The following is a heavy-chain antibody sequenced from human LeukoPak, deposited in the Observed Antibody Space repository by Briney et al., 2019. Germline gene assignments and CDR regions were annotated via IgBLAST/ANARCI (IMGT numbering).Heavy chain of an antibody. V-gene: IGHV1-18*01. D-gene: IGHD3-10*01. CDR2: ITAYNGNT. CDR3: ARLGSSDYYGSGSYYNSLYYYYYMDV. J-gene: IGHJ6*03. Sequence: ASVKVSCKTSGYTFITYGISWVRQAPGQGLEWMGWITAYNGNTKYAQKLQDRVTMTTDTSTSTAYMELRSLRSDDTAVYYCARLGSSDYYGSGSYYNSLYYYYYMDVWGKGTTVTVSS. CDR1: GYTFITYG.